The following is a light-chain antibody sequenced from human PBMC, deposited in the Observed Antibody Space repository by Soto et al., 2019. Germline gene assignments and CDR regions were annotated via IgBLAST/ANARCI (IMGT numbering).Light chain of an antibody. CDR3: CSLAGSYTVI. CDR2: DVS. J-gene: IGLJ2*01. CDR1: SSDVGAYNY. V-gene: IGLV2-11*01. Sequence: QSVQTQPPSVSGSPRQSVSISCTGTSSDVGAYNYVSWYQQHPGEAPKLMIYDVSRRPSGVPDRFSGSKSGNTASLTISGLQAEDEADYYCCSLAGSYTVIFGGGTKLTVL.